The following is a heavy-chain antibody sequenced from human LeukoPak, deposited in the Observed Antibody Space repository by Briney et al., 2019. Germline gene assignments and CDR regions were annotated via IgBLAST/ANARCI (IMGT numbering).Heavy chain of an antibody. CDR1: TRYFTNYW. J-gene: IGHJ5*01. V-gene: IGHV3-74*01. D-gene: IGHD3-3*01. CDR3: GTSRWSGVVDS. Sequence: PGGSLRLSCTASTRYFTNYWMHGVRQVPGKGLAWLSRIDRDGLREDYADSVRGRFTISRHNAKSTTYLQMNSLRAEDTAVYYCGTSRWSGVVDSWGQGTLVTVSS. CDR2: IDRDGLRE.